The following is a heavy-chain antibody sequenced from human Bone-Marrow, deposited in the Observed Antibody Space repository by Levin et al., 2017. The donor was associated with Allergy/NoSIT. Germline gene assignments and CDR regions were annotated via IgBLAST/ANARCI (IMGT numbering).Heavy chain of an antibody. CDR1: GGSITTRSYY. CDR3: ARSGIGVAATDC. J-gene: IGHJ4*02. D-gene: IGHD6-19*01. CDR2: IYNSADT. V-gene: IGHV4-39*01. Sequence: NTSETLSLTCIVSGGSITTRSYYWGWVRQPPGMGLEWIGTIYNSADTLYNPSLQSRATISVDTSKNEFSLKLRSVTAADSAVYYCARSGIGVAATDCWGRGTLVTVSS.